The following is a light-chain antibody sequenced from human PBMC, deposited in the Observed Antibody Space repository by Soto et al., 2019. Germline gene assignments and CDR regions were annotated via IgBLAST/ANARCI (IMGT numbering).Light chain of an antibody. CDR1: QSVSSN. J-gene: IGKJ1*01. CDR2: GXX. V-gene: IGKV3-15*01. Sequence: EIVMTQSPATLSVSPGERATLSCRASQSVSSNLAWYQQKPGQXPXLXXXGXXXRATGIPARFSGSGSGTEFTLTISSLQSEDFAVYYCQQYNNWWTFGQGTKVDIK. CDR3: QQYNNWWT.